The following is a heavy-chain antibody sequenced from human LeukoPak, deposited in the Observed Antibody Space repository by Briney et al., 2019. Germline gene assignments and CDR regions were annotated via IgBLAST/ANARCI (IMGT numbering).Heavy chain of an antibody. Sequence: SETLSLTCAVYGGSFSGYYWSWIRQPPGKGLEWIGEINHSGSTNYNPSLKSRVTISVDTSKNQFSLKLSSVTAADTAVYYWARGNWGLFDYWGQGTLVTVSS. CDR2: INHSGST. D-gene: IGHD7-27*01. CDR1: GGSFSGYY. V-gene: IGHV4-34*01. J-gene: IGHJ4*02. CDR3: ARGNWGLFDY.